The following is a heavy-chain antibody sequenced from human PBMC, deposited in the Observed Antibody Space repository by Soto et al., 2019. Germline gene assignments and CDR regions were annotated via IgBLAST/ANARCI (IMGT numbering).Heavy chain of an antibody. CDR1: GYTFTSYY. CDR2: INPSGGST. V-gene: IGHV1-46*03. J-gene: IGHJ5*02. D-gene: IGHD3-10*01. CDR3: ARDEAGKNWFDP. Sequence: QVQLVQSGAEVKKPGASVKVSCKASGYTFTSYYMHWVRQAPGQGLEWMGIINPSGGSTSYAQKYQGRATMTRDTSTSTVYMELSSLRSEDTAVYYCARDEAGKNWFDPWGQGTLVTVSS.